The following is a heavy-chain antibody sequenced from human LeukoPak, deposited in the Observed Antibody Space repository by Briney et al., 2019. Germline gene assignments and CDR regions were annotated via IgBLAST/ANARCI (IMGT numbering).Heavy chain of an antibody. D-gene: IGHD2-15*01. J-gene: IGHJ4*02. CDR1: GFTFSAYS. CDR3: AGGQGWLLDY. V-gene: IGHV3-21*01. CDR2: ISSSSSYI. Sequence: GGSLRLSCAASGFTFSAYSMNWVRQAPGKGLEWVSSISSSSSYIYYADSVKGRLTISRDNAKNSLYLQMNSLRAEDTAVYYCAGGQGWLLDYWGQGALVTVSS.